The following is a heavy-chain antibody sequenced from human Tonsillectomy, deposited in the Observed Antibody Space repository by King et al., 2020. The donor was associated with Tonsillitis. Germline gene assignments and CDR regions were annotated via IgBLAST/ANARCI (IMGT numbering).Heavy chain of an antibody. CDR1: GGSISSGGYS. CDR2: LYHSGST. D-gene: IGHD2-8*02. Sequence: LQLQESGSGLVKPSQTLSLTCAVSGGSISSGGYSWSWIRQPPGKGLEWIGYLYHSGSTYYNPSLKSRVTISVARSKNQFSLKLSSVTAADTAVYDCARTYWDYFDFWGQGTLVTVSS. CDR3: ARTYWDYFDF. V-gene: IGHV4-30-2*01. J-gene: IGHJ4*02.